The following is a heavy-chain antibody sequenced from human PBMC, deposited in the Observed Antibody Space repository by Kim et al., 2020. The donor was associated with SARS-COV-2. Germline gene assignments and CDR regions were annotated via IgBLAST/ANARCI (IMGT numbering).Heavy chain of an antibody. CDR2: INHSGGST. CDR1: GYTFTSYY. V-gene: IGHV1-46*01. Sequence: ASVKVSCKASGYTFTSYYMHWVRQAPGQGLEWMGIINHSGGSTSYAQKFQGRVTMTRDTSTSIVYMELTSLRSEDTAVYYCAREVVVVPAAMPGDYYYGMGVWGQGTTGTVSS. D-gene: IGHD2-2*01. CDR3: AREVVVVPAAMPGDYYYGMGV. J-gene: IGHJ6*02.